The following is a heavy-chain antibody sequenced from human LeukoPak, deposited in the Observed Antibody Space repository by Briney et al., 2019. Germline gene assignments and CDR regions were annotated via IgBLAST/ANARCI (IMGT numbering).Heavy chain of an antibody. J-gene: IGHJ3*02. Sequence: PGGSLRLSCAASGFTFSSFAMHWVRQAPGKGLEYVAGIGDNGIDTHYGNSVEGRFTISRDNSKNSLYLQMDGLRDEDMAVYYCAREGHSSGHCGAFDIWGQGTMVTVSS. CDR2: IGDNGIDT. CDR3: AREGHSSGHCGAFDI. CDR1: GFTFSSFA. D-gene: IGHD3-22*01. V-gene: IGHV3-64*01.